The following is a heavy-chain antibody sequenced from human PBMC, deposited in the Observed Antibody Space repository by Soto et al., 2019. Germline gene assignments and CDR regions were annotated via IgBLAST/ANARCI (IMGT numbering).Heavy chain of an antibody. D-gene: IGHD3-3*01. Sequence: SETLSLTCAVYGGSFSGYYWSWIRQPPGKGLEWIGEINHSGSTNYNPSLKSRVTISVDTSKNQFSLKLSSVTAADTAVYYCARHNPASTVFGIVISIRYWGHGTLVTVSS. CDR1: GGSFSGYY. V-gene: IGHV4-34*01. CDR2: INHSGST. CDR3: ARHNPASTVFGIVISIRY. J-gene: IGHJ4*01.